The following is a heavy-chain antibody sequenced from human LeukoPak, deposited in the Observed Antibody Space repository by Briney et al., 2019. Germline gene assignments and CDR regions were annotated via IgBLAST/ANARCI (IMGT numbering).Heavy chain of an antibody. D-gene: IGHD3-10*01. CDR3: ARVDTYFYCSGKGGMDV. Sequence: PGGSLRLSCAASGFTVSSNYMSWVRQAPGKGLEWVSVIYSGGSTYYADSVKGRFTISRDNSKNTLYLQMNSLRAEDTAVYYCARVDTYFYCSGKGGMDVWGQGTTVTGSS. CDR1: GFTVSSNY. CDR2: IYSGGST. V-gene: IGHV3-66*01. J-gene: IGHJ6*02.